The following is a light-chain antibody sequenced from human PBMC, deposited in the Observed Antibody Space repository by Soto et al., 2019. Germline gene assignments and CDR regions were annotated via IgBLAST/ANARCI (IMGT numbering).Light chain of an antibody. CDR3: FSYAGTYNFVV. CDR1: SSDVGGYNC. CDR2: DVN. J-gene: IGLJ2*01. V-gene: IGLV2-11*01. Sequence: QSVLTQPRSVSGSPGQSVTISCTGTSSDVGGYNCVSWYQQHPGKAPKLMIYDVNKRPSGVPDRLSGSKSGNTASLTISGPQGEDWAEYYCFSYAGTYNFVVFGGGTKLTVL.